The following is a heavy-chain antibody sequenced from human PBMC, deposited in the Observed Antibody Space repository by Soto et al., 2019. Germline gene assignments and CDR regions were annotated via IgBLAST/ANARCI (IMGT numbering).Heavy chain of an antibody. Sequence: PLRHSCTTSKFTFSDYAMHLVRKNPGKVLEWVAVVSHDGRSTHYADSVKGRFTISRDSSKNTVSLEMTSLRAEDTAVYYCAKGGRQWLVTSDFNYWGQGALVTVSS. CDR2: VSHDGRST. CDR1: KFTFSDYA. J-gene: IGHJ4*02. CDR3: AKGGRQWLVTSDFNY. D-gene: IGHD6-19*01. V-gene: IGHV3-30*18.